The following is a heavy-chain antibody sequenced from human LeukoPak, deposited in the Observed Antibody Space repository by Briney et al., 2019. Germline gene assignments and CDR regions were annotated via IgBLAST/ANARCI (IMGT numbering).Heavy chain of an antibody. V-gene: IGHV3-43*01. J-gene: IGHJ4*02. Sequence: GGSLRLSCAASGFIFDDYTMHWVRQAPGKGLEWVSLINWDGGSTYYADSVKGRFTISRDNAKNSLYLQMNSLRAEDTAVYYCARARRDGYYYFDYWGQGTLVTVSS. CDR1: GFIFDDYT. CDR2: INWDGGST. D-gene: IGHD5-24*01. CDR3: ARARRDGYYYFDY.